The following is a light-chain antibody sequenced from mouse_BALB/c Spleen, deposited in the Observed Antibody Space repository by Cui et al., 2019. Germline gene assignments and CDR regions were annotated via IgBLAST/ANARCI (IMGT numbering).Light chain of an antibody. CDR1: ENVGTY. V-gene: IGKV6-20*01. CDR3: GQSYSYPIT. Sequence: NIVMTQSPKSMSMSVGERVTLSCKASENVGTYVSWYQQKPEQSPKLLIYGASNRYTGVPDRFTGSGSATDFTLTISSVQAEDLADYHCGQSYSYPITFGSGTKLEIK. CDR2: GAS. J-gene: IGKJ4*01.